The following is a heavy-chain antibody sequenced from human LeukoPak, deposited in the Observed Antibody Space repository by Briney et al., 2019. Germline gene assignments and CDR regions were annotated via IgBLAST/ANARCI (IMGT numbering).Heavy chain of an antibody. D-gene: IGHD6-19*01. CDR2: TYNSGNT. CDR1: GGSISISDFY. J-gene: IGHJ3*01. Sequence: KASETLSLTCSVSGGSISISDFYWNWIRQLPGKGLEWIGYTYNSGNTYYNPSFGSRVTMSTDTSMNQFFLKSHSVTAADTAVYYCARSSGWRDAFDFWGRGTMVTVSS. CDR3: ARSSGWRDAFDF. V-gene: IGHV4-31*03.